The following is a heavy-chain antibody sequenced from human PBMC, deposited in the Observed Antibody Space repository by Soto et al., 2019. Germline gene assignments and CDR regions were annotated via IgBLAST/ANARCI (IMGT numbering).Heavy chain of an antibody. Sequence: ASVKVSCKASGYTFTKFHIHWVRQAPGQGLEWMGIIDPSGGVTRDAQRFQGRVTMTRDTSTSTVYMELSSLRSEDTAVYYCAREGVYYDFWSGYREYNWFDPWGQGTLVTVSS. CDR3: AREGVYYDFWSGYREYNWFDP. CDR2: IDPSGGVT. CDR1: GYTFTKFH. J-gene: IGHJ5*02. V-gene: IGHV1-46*03. D-gene: IGHD3-3*01.